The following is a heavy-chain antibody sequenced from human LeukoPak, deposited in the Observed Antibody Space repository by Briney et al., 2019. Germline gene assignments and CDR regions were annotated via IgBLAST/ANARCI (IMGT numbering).Heavy chain of an antibody. V-gene: IGHV4-31*11. Sequence: SSQTLSLTCAVSGGSISSGGHSWSWIRQPPGKGLEWIGYIYYSGSTYYNPSLKSRVTISVDTSKNQFSLKLSSVTAADTAVYYCARGEVNTVGIDYWGQGTLVTVSS. CDR3: ARGEVNTVGIDY. CDR2: IYYSGST. D-gene: IGHD1-26*01. J-gene: IGHJ4*02. CDR1: GGSISSGGHS.